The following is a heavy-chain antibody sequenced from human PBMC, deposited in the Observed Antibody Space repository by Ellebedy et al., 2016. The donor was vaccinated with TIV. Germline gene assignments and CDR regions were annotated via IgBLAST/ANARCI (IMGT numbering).Heavy chain of an antibody. J-gene: IGHJ3*02. V-gene: IGHV3-23*01. CDR1: GFTFSPYA. Sequence: PGGSLRLSCAASGFTFSPYAMAWVRQAPGKGLEWVSGTSGSGLSTNYADSVKGRLTISRDNSQSTLYLQMNSLRVEDTAVYFCARTLRSGGNAFDIWGQGTMVTVSS. CDR2: TSGSGLST. D-gene: IGHD3-10*01. CDR3: ARTLRSGGNAFDI.